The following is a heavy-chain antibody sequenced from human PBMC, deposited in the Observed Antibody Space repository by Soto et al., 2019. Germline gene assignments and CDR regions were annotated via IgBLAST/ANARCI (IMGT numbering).Heavy chain of an antibody. Sequence: QPGGSLRLSCAASGFTFKSNAMHWVRHAPGKGLEWVAVISYDGSNKHYTDSVKGRFTISRDNSKNTLYLQMTGLRPEDTAVYYCTSSSVSDIVVVAAASELDYWGQGTLVTVSS. CDR1: GFTFKSNA. CDR3: TSSSVSDIVVVAAASELDY. CDR2: ISYDGSNK. D-gene: IGHD2-15*01. V-gene: IGHV3-30*04. J-gene: IGHJ4*02.